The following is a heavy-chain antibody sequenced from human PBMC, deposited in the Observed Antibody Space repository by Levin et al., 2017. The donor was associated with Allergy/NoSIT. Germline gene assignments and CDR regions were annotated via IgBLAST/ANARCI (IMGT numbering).Heavy chain of an antibody. CDR2: IKQDGSEK. CDR1: GFTLSNNW. V-gene: IGHV3-7*01. J-gene: IGHJ4*02. Sequence: PGGSLRLSCAASGFTLSNNWMTWVRQAPGKGLEWVANIKQDGSEKYYVDSVKGRFTISRDNAKNSLYLQLNSLRAEDTAVYYCARDLALDYWGQGTPVTVSS. CDR3: ARDLALDY.